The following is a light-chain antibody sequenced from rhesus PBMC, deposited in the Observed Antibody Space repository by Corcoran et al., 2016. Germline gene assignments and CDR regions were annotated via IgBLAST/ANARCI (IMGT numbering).Light chain of an antibody. CDR1: QGISDY. CDR3: LQGYITPMYS. V-gene: IGKV1-36*02. J-gene: IGKJ2*01. CDR2: AAS. Sequence: DIQMTQSPSSLSASVGDRVTITCRASQGISDYLNWYQQKPGKAPKRLIYAASSLESGVPSRLSGCGSGTDFTLTISSLQPEDFAAYYCLQGYITPMYSFGQGTKVEIK.